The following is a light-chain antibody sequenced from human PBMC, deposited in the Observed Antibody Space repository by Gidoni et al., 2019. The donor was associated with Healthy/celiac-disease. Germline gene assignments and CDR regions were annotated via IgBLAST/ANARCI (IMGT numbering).Light chain of an antibody. J-gene: IGLJ3*02. CDR3: AAGDDSLSGWV. Sequence: QSVLTQPPSASGTPGQRVTISCSGGSYNIGSNYVYWYQQLPGTAPKLLIYRNNQRPSGVPDLFSGSNSGTSASLAISGLRSEDEADYYCAAGDDSLSGWVFGGGTKLTVL. CDR1: SYNIGSNY. V-gene: IGLV1-47*01. CDR2: RNN.